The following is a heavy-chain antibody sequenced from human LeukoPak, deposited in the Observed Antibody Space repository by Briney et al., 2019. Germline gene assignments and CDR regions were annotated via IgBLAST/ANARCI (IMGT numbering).Heavy chain of an antibody. CDR3: ALRDDYSAYDG. CDR1: GFTFSTYL. CDR2: IPGNVGST. Sequence: GGPLRLSCSASGFTFSTYLMQWVRPAPGKGVETVSAIPGNVGSTFYADSVKGRFTISRDNSKNTLYLQMSRLRAEDPAMYYCALRDDYSAYDGWGEGTLVTVSS. J-gene: IGHJ4*02. D-gene: IGHD5-24*01. V-gene: IGHV3-64D*06.